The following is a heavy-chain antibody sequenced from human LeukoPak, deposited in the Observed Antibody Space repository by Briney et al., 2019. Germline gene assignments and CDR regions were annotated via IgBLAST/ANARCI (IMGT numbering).Heavy chain of an antibody. CDR3: ARNFVGTSTSDFDS. CDR1: GGTFSSYW. Sequence: GGSLRLSCAASGGTFSSYWMHWVRQVPWKGLVWVSRIREDGTITNYEDSVKGRFTIFRDNARNTLYLQMHSLRAEDTAIYYCARNFVGTSTSDFDSWGQGTQVTVSS. D-gene: IGHD1-26*01. J-gene: IGHJ4*02. V-gene: IGHV3-74*01. CDR2: IREDGTIT.